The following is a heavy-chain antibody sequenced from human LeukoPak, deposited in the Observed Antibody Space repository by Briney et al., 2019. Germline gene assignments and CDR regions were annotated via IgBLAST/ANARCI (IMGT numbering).Heavy chain of an antibody. D-gene: IGHD2-2*01. CDR1: GGSFSGYY. V-gene: IGHV4-34*01. CDR3: ARGVYRSSTSCYRGYYYYGMDV. Sequence: SETLSLTCAVYGGSFSGYYWSWIRQPPGKGLEWIGEINHSGSTNYNPSLKSRVTISVDTSKNQFSLKLSSATAADTAVYYCARGVYRSSTSCYRGYYYYGMDVWGQGTTVTVSS. J-gene: IGHJ6*02. CDR2: INHSGST.